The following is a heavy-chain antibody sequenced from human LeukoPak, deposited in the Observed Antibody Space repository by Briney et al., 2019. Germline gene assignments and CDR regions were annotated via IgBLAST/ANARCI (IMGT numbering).Heavy chain of an antibody. V-gene: IGHV5-51*01. CDR2: IYPGDSDT. J-gene: IGHJ6*02. CDR1: GYSFTSYW. CDR3: ARHLIVGLYYYGMDV. Sequence: GESLKISCKGSGYSFTSYWIGWVRQMPGKGLEWKGIIYPGDSDTRYSPSFQGQVTISADKSISTAYLQWSSLKASDTAMYYCARHLIVGLYYYGMDVWGQGTTVTVSS. D-gene: IGHD1-26*01.